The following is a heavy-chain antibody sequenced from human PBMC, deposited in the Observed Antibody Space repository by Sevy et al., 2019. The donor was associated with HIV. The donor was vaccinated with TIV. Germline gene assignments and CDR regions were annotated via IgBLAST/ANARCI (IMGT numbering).Heavy chain of an antibody. J-gene: IGHJ2*01. Sequence: GGSLRLSCAASGFTSTNAWINWVRQAPGKGLEWVGRIKGKTEGETTDYAETVKGRFTISRDDSKNTLYLKMNSLKPKDTAFYYCTTAKTEWIRFQAADWYFNLWGRGTLVTVSS. CDR1: GFTSTNAW. CDR3: TTAKTEWIRFQAADWYFNL. D-gene: IGHD5-12*01. CDR2: IKGKTEGETT. V-gene: IGHV3-15*07.